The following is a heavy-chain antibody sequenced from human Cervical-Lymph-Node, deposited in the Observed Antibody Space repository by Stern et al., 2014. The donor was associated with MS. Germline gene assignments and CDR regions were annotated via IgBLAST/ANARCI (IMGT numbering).Heavy chain of an antibody. J-gene: IGHJ5*02. Sequence: QVQLVESGPGLLRPSETLSLTCTVSGASITSYYWSWIRQPPGKGLEWIGYIYYSGTTNYNASLKGRVAISIDTSKTQFSLRLSSVTAADTAVYYCARATDLWGQGTRVTVSS. V-gene: IGHV4-59*01. CDR1: GASITSYY. CDR3: ARATDL. CDR2: IYYSGTT.